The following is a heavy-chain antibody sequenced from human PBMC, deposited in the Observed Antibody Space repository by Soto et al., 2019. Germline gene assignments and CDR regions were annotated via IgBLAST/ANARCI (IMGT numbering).Heavy chain of an antibody. CDR1: GGTFSSYA. V-gene: IGHV1-69*13. CDR2: IIPIFGTA. J-gene: IGHJ3*02. D-gene: IGHD3-10*01. CDR3: AAPGYTRPESVRVKWDAFDI. Sequence: GASVKVSCKASGGTFSSYAISWVRQAPGQGLEWMGGIIPIFGTANYAQKFQGRVTITADESTSTAYMELSSLRSEDTAVYYCAAPGYTRPESVRVKWDAFDIWGQGTMVTVSS.